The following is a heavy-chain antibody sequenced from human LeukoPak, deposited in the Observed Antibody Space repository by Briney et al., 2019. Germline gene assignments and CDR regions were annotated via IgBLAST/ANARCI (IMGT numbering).Heavy chain of an antibody. V-gene: IGHV4-34*01. CDR2: INHSGST. CDR3: ARVYCSSTSCYAYDY. J-gene: IGHJ4*02. CDR1: GGSFSGYY. Sequence: PSETLSLTCAVYGGSFSGYYWSWIRQPPGKGLEWIGEINHSGSTNYNPSLKSRVTILVDTSKNQFSLKLSSVTAADTAVYYCARVYCSSTSCYAYDYWGQGTLVTVSS. D-gene: IGHD2-2*01.